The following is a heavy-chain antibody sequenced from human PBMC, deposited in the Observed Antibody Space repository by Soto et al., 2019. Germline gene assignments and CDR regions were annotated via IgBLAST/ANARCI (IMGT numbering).Heavy chain of an antibody. CDR2: ISAYNGNT. V-gene: IGHV1-18*01. D-gene: IGHD5-12*01. Sequence: QVQLVQSGAEVKKPGASVKVSCKASGYTFTSYGISWVRQAPGQELEWMGWISAYNGNTNYAQKLQGRVTMTTDTSTSTAYMELRSLRSDDTAVYYCARASPSIVATIPLGYWGQGTLVTVSS. J-gene: IGHJ4*02. CDR1: GYTFTSYG. CDR3: ARASPSIVATIPLGY.